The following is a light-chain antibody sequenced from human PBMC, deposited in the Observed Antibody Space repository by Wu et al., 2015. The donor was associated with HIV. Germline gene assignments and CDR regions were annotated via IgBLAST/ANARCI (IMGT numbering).Light chain of an antibody. CDR1: QGISNS. V-gene: IGKV1-39*01. CDR2: DAS. J-gene: IGKJ1*01. Sequence: DIQLTQSPSFLSASVGDRVTVTCRASQGISNSLVWYQQKPGKAPKLLIYDASTLHSGVPSRFSGSGSGTDFTLTISNLQPEDFATYYCQQSYSTPRTFGQGTKVEIK. CDR3: QQSYSTPRT.